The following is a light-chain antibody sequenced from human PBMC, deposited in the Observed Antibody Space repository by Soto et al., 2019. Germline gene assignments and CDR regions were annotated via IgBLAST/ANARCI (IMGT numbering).Light chain of an antibody. Sequence: IQMTQSPSSLSASVGDSVTVTCRASQSINIYLNWYQQKPGKAPTLLIYGASSLQSGVPSRFTGGGSRTDFILHISSLQPEDFATYSCQQSYRSPYTCGQGTKLEIK. CDR2: GAS. CDR1: QSINIY. V-gene: IGKV1-39*01. CDR3: QQSYRSPYT. J-gene: IGKJ2*01.